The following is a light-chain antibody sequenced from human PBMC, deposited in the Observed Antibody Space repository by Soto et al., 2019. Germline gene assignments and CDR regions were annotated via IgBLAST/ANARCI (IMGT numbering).Light chain of an antibody. Sequence: QSALTQPASVSGSPGQSITISCSGGTSDIGTYNYVSWYQHHPGKVPKVMIYEVSNRRSGVSNRFSGSKSGNTASLTISGLQAEDEADYYCSSYAGNSTLVVGGGTQLTVL. CDR2: EVS. J-gene: IGLJ2*01. CDR1: TSDIGTYNY. CDR3: SSYAGNSTLV. V-gene: IGLV2-23*02.